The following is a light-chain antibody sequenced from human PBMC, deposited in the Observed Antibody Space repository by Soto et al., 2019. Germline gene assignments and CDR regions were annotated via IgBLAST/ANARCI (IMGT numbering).Light chain of an antibody. CDR2: EVR. J-gene: IGLJ1*01. CDR3: TSYTSSSTQV. V-gene: IGLV2-14*01. Sequence: QSVLAQPASVSGSPGQSITISCSGTSRDIGAYNLVSWYQQPPGKAPKLLIYEVRNRPSGISYRFSGSKSGTTASLTISGLQAEDEADYYCTSYTSSSTQVFGTGTKVTVL. CDR1: SRDIGAYNL.